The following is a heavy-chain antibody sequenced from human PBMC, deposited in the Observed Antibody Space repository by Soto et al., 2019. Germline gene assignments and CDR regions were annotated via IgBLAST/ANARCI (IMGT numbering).Heavy chain of an antibody. D-gene: IGHD1-26*01. J-gene: IGHJ4*02. V-gene: IGHV4-4*07. Sequence: SETLSLTCTVSGGSMSSYYWSWIRQPAGKGLEWIGRIYSSGSTNYNPSLKSRVTVSVDTSKNQFSLKLSSVTAADTAVYYWARCRSGSRSNAFDYWGQGTLVTVSS. CDR2: IYSSGST. CDR3: ARCRSGSRSNAFDY. CDR1: GGSMSSYY.